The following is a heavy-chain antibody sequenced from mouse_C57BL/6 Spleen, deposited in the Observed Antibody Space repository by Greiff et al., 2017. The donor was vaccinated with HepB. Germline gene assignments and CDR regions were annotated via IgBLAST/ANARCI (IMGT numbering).Heavy chain of an antibody. CDR1: GYTFTDHT. V-gene: IGHV1-78*01. J-gene: IGHJ1*03. CDR3: ARWGYYSNYDGYWYFDV. Sequence: VQLQQSDAELVKPGASVKISCKVSGYTFTDHTIHWMKQRPEQGLEWIGYIYPRDGSTKYNEKFKGKATLTADKSSSTAYMQLNSLTSEDAAVYCCARWGYYSNYDGYWYFDVWGTGTTVTVSS. CDR2: IYPRDGST. D-gene: IGHD2-5*01.